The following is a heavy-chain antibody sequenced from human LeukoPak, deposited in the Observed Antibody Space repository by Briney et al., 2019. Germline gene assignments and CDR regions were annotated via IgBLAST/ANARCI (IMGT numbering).Heavy chain of an antibody. V-gene: IGHV3-23*01. CDR2: ISGSGGST. Sequence: GGSLRLSCAASGFTFSSYAMSWVRQAPGKGLEWVSAISGSGGSTYYADSVKGRFTISRDKSKNTLYLQMNSLRAEDTAVYYCGKGDTTRELPHGGRGQGTLGTVSS. CDR1: GFTFSSYA. D-gene: IGHD1-26*01. CDR3: GKGDTTRELPHGG. J-gene: IGHJ4*01.